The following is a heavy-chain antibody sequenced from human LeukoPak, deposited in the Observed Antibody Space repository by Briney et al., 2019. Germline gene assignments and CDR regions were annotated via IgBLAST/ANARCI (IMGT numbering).Heavy chain of an antibody. CDR3: ARSPLPVVWFGESGWFDP. CDR2: INAGNGNT. V-gene: IGHV1-3*01. D-gene: IGHD3-10*01. J-gene: IGHJ5*02. Sequence: ASVTVSCKASGYTFTSYAMHWVRQAPGQRREWMGWINAGNGNTKYSQEFQGRVTITRDTSASTAYMELSSLRSEDTAVYYCARSPLPVVWFGESGWFDPWGQGTLVTVSS. CDR1: GYTFTSYA.